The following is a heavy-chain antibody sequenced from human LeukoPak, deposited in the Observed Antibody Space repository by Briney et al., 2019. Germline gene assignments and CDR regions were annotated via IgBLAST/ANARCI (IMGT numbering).Heavy chain of an antibody. D-gene: IGHD1-26*01. CDR2: FGPEDGET. V-gene: IGHV1-24*01. Sequence: ASVKVSCKVSGYTLTHLSMHWVRQAPGKGLEWMGGFGPEDGETIYAQKFQGRVTMTEDTSTDTAYMELSSLRSDDTAVYYCATDSGTYFLFWGQGTLVTVSS. CDR3: ATDSGTYFLF. J-gene: IGHJ4*02. CDR1: GYTLTHLS.